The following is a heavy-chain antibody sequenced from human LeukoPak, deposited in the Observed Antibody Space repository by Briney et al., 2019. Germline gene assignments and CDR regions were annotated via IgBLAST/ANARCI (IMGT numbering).Heavy chain of an antibody. V-gene: IGHV3-49*04. CDR3: TRDQYKQYSGSYADPDAFDI. J-gene: IGHJ3*02. CDR2: IRSKAYGGTT. CDR1: GFTFGDYA. D-gene: IGHD1-26*01. Sequence: PGGSLRLSCTASGFTFGDYAMSWVRQAPGKGLEWVGFIRSKAYGGTTEYAASVKGRFTISRDDSKSIAYLQMNSLKTEDTAVYYCTRDQYKQYSGSYADPDAFDIWGQGTMVTVSS.